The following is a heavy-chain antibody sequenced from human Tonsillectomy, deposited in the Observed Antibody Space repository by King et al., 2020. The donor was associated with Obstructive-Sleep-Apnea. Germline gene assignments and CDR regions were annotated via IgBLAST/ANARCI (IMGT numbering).Heavy chain of an antibody. Sequence: TLKESGPTLVKTTQTLTLTCTFSGFSLSTSGVGVGWVRQPPGKALEWLALIYLDDDKQNSPSLKGRLTITKDTSKNQVVLKVTNMDPVDTATYFCAHSPRQLAYYFDSWGQGTLVTVSS. D-gene: IGHD1-1*01. V-gene: IGHV2-5*02. J-gene: IGHJ4*02. CDR2: IYLDDDK. CDR1: GFSLSTSGVG. CDR3: AHSPRQLAYYFDS.